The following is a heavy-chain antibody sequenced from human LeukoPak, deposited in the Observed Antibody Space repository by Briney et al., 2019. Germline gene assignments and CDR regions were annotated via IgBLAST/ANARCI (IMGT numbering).Heavy chain of an antibody. CDR2: IYYSGST. V-gene: IGHV4-59*08. CDR1: GGSISSYY. Sequence: PSETLSLTCTVSGGSISSYYWGWIRQPPGKGLEWIGYIYYSGSTNYNPSLKSRVTISVDTSKNQFSLKLSSVTAADTAVYYCARHAMDTAMVPLDYWGQGTLVTVSS. CDR3: ARHAMDTAMVPLDY. J-gene: IGHJ4*02. D-gene: IGHD5-18*01.